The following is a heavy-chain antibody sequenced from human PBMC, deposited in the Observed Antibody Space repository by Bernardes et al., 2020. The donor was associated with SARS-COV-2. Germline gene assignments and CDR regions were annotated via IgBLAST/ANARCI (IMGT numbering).Heavy chain of an antibody. CDR3: ARGDYGGGRLWIRERTLADYYYGMDV. V-gene: IGHV1-46*01. CDR2: INPSGGST. Sequence: ASVKVSCMASGYTFTSYYMHWVRQAPGQGLEWMGIINPSGGSTSYAQKFQGRVTMTRDTSTSTVYMELSSLRSEDTAVYYCARGDYGGGRLWIRERTLADYYYGMDVWGQGTTVTVSS. J-gene: IGHJ6*02. D-gene: IGHD4-17*01. CDR1: GYTFTSYY.